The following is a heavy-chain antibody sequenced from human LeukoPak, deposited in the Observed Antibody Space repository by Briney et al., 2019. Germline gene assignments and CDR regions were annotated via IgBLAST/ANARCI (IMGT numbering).Heavy chain of an antibody. CDR1: GASISSSGYS. J-gene: IGHJ5*02. Sequence: SETLSLTCTVSGASISSSGYSWGWIRQPPGKGLEWIGSIYYSGSTYYNPSLKSRVSISVDTSKNQLSLKLSSVTAADTAVYYCAREPGFDSSGYLNWFDPWGQGTLVTVSS. CDR3: AREPGFDSSGYLNWFDP. CDR2: IYYSGST. V-gene: IGHV4-39*07. D-gene: IGHD3-22*01.